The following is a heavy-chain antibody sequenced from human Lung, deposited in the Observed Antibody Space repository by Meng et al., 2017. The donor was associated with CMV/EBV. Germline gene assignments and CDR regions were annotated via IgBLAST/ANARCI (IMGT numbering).Heavy chain of an antibody. J-gene: IGHJ6*02. CDR3: ARDSASVGSGYYYYYGMDV. Sequence: GESLKISCAASGFTFSSYWMSWVRQAPGKGLEWVANIKQDGSEKYYVDSVKGRFTISRDNAKNSLYLQMNSLRAEDTAVYYCARDSASVGSGYYYYYGMDVWXQGTTVTVSS. D-gene: IGHD2-15*01. V-gene: IGHV3-7*01. CDR2: IKQDGSEK. CDR1: GFTFSSYW.